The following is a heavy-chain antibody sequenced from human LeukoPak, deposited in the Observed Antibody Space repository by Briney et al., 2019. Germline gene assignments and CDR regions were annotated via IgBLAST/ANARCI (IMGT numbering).Heavy chain of an antibody. Sequence: KSSQTLSLTCALSGDIVSSDSAAWNWIRQSPSRGLEWLGRTYYRSKWYNDYAVSVKSRITINPDTSKNQFSLQLNSVTPEDTAVYFCARGRKWGESGFDYWGQGALVTVSS. CDR2: TYYRSKWYN. CDR3: ARGRKWGESGFDY. CDR1: GDIVSSDSAA. D-gene: IGHD2-8*01. V-gene: IGHV6-1*01. J-gene: IGHJ4*02.